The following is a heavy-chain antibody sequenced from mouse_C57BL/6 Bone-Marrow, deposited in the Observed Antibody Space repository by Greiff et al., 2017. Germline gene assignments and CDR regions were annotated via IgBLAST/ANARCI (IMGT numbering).Heavy chain of an antibody. J-gene: IGHJ3*01. CDR3: ARDLDGSSYRVAY. CDR2: ISDGGSYT. Sequence: EVQGVESGGGLVKPGGSLKLSCAASGFTFSSYAMSWVRQTPEKRLEWVATISDGGSYTYYPDNVKGRFTISRDNAQNNLYLQMSHLKSEDTAMYDGARDLDGSSYRVAYWGQGNGVTVSA. D-gene: IGHD1-1*01. V-gene: IGHV5-4*01. CDR1: GFTFSSYA.